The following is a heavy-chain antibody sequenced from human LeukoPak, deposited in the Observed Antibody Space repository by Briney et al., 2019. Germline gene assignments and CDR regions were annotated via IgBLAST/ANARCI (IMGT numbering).Heavy chain of an antibody. CDR2: LSGSGGST. D-gene: IGHD3-22*01. CDR3: AKRGVVIRVILVGFHKEAYYFDS. CDR1: GITLSNYG. J-gene: IGHJ4*02. Sequence: PGGSLRLSCAVSGITLSNYGMTWVRQAPGKGLEWVAGLSGSGGSTNYADSVKGRFTISRDNAKNTLYLQMNSLRAEDTAVYFCAKRGVVIRVILVGFHKEAYYFDSWGPGILVTVSS. V-gene: IGHV3-23*01.